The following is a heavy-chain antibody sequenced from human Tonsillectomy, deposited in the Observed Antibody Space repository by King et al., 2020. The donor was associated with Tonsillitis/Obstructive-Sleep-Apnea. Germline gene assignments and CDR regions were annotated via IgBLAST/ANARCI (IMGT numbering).Heavy chain of an antibody. CDR2: IWYDGSNK. CDR1: GFTFSSYG. V-gene: IGHV3-33*01. J-gene: IGHJ4*02. D-gene: IGHD4-17*01. CDR3: ARDGVVPNSDYGDYVDY. Sequence: QLVQSGGGVVQPGRSLRLSCAASGFTFSSYGMHWVRQAPGKGLEWVAVIWYDGSNKYYADSVKGRFTISRDNSKNTLYLQMNSLRAEDTAVYYCARDGVVPNSDYGDYVDYWGQGTLVTVSS.